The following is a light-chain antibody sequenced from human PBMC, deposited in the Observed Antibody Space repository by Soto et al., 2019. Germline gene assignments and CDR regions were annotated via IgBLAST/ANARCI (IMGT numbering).Light chain of an antibody. CDR3: SSYAGFNNVV. J-gene: IGLJ2*01. CDR1: SSDIGGYNY. V-gene: IGLV2-8*01. CDR2: DVS. Sequence: QSALTQPPSASGSPGQSVTTSCTGTSSDIGGYNYVSWYQQRPGKAPKLMIFDVSKRPSGVPDRFSGSKSGNTASLTVSGLQAEDEADYYCSSYAGFNNVVFGGGTQLTVL.